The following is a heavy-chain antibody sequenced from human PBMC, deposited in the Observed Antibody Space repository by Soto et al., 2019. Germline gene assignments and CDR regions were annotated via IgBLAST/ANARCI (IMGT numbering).Heavy chain of an antibody. V-gene: IGHV3-23*01. D-gene: IGHD6-6*01. J-gene: IGHJ4*02. CDR2: ISGSGGST. CDR3: AKDGSYSSSAFDY. Sequence: EVQLLESGGGLVQPGGSLRLSCAASGFTLSSYAMSWVRQAPGKGLEWVSAISGSGGSTYYADSVKGRFTISRDNSKNTLYLQMNSLRAEDTAVYYCAKDGSYSSSAFDYWGQGTLVTVSS. CDR1: GFTLSSYA.